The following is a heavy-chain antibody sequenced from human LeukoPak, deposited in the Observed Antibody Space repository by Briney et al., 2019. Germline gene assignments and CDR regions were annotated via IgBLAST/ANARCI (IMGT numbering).Heavy chain of an antibody. Sequence: GRSLSLSCAASGFTFSSNYMSRVRQAPGKGLEWFGRMKSKTYSGTTDYAAPVKGRFTISRDDSKNTLYLQMNSLRAEDTAVYYCAKDLWRVGAAIDYWGQGTLVTVSS. CDR3: AKDLWRVGAAIDY. J-gene: IGHJ4*02. D-gene: IGHD1-26*01. CDR1: GFTFSSNY. CDR2: MKSKTYSGTT. V-gene: IGHV3-15*01.